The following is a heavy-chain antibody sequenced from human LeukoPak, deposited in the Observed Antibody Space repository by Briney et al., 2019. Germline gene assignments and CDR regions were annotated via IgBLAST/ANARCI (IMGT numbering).Heavy chain of an antibody. CDR2: IIPIFGTA. D-gene: IGHD5-12*01. Sequence: SVKVSCKASGGTFSSYAISWVRQAPGQGLEWMGGIIPIFGTANYAQKFQGRVTITTDESTSTAYMELSSLRSEDTAVYYCAIRGYDLHAFDIWGQGTMVTVSS. J-gene: IGHJ3*02. CDR3: AIRGYDLHAFDI. V-gene: IGHV1-69*05. CDR1: GGTFSSYA.